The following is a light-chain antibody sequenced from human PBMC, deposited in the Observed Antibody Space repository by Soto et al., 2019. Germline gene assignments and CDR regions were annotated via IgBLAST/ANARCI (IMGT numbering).Light chain of an antibody. CDR3: QQYGSSLFT. CDR2: GAS. Sequence: EMVLTQSPGTLSLSPGERATLSCRASQSVSSSYLAWYQQKPGQAPRLLIYGASTRATGIPDRFSGSESGTDFTLTISRLEPEDFAVYYCQQYGSSLFTFGPRTKVDIK. CDR1: QSVSSSY. V-gene: IGKV3-20*01. J-gene: IGKJ3*01.